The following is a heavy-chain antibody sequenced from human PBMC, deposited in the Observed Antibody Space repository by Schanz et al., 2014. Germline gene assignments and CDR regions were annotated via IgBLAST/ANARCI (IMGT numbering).Heavy chain of an antibody. CDR1: GFSFNNYW. V-gene: IGHV3-7*03. CDR2: IIHDGSEK. J-gene: IGHJ5*01. CDR3: AKDFTGSGIFFNS. D-gene: IGHD3-10*01. Sequence: EVQLVESGGGLVQPGGSLRLSCAASGFSFNNYWMTWFRQAPGKGLEWVANIIHDGSEKFYVDSVKGRFTISRDNSRNTLYLQMNSLRAEDTAVYYCAKDFTGSGIFFNSWGQGTLVSVSS.